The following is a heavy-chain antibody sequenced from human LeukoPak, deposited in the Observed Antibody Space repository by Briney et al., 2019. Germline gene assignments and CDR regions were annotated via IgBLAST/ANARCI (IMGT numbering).Heavy chain of an antibody. CDR2: ISSSSYI. V-gene: IGHV3-21*01. CDR1: GFTFSSYT. D-gene: IGHD3-9*01. Sequence: GGSLRLPCAASGFTFSSYTMNWVRQAPGKGLEWVSSISSSSYIYYADSVKGRFTISRDNAKKSLFLQMNSLRAEDTAVYYCARATTYDILTGYSDYWGQGTLVTVSS. CDR3: ARATTYDILTGYSDY. J-gene: IGHJ4*02.